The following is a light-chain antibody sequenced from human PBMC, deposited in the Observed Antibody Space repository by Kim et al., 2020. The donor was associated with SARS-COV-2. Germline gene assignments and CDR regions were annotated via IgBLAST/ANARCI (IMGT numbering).Light chain of an antibody. CDR1: SGNIANNY. CDR2: DNN. V-gene: IGLV1-51*01. CDR3: GTWDSSLSAGRV. J-gene: IGLJ3*02. Sequence: QSVLTQPPSVSAAPGQKVTISCSGSSGNIANNYISWYQQLPGTAPKLLIYDNNKRPSGIPDRFSGSKSGTSATLGITGLQTGDEADYYCGTWDSSLSAGRVFGGGTQLTVL.